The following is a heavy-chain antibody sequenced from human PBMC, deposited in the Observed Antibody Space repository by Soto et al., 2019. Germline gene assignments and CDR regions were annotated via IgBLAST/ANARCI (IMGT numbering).Heavy chain of an antibody. CDR1: GFTFSGHW. J-gene: IGHJ3*02. CDR3: ASEAGYCSRTSCYRRAFDT. Sequence: EVQLVESGGDLVQPGGYLRLSCAASGFTFSGHWMHWVRQVPGKGLEWVSRINTDGGSSAYADSVKGRFTISRDNAKNALYLQMKGLRAEDTAVYYCASEAGYCSRTSCYRRAFDTWGQGTTVTVSS. D-gene: IGHD2-2*01. CDR2: INTDGGSS. V-gene: IGHV3-74*03.